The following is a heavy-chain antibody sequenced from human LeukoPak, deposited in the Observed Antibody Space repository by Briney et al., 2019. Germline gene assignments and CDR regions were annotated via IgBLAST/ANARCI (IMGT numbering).Heavy chain of an antibody. CDR2: IIPIFGTA. CDR1: GGTFSSYA. CDR3: ARAGSPTGYYDY. J-gene: IGHJ4*02. D-gene: IGHD3-9*01. Sequence: ASVKVSCKASGGTFSSYAISWVRQAPGQGLEWMGGIIPIFGTANYAQKFQGRVTITADESTSTAYMELSSLRSEDTAVHYCARAGSPTGYYDYWGQGTLVTVSS. V-gene: IGHV1-69*13.